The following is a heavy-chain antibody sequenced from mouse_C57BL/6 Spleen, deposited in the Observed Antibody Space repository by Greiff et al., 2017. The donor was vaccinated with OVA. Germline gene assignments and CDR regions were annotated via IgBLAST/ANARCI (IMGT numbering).Heavy chain of an antibody. CDR2: SRNKANDYTT. CDR1: GFTFSDFY. Sequence: EVKVVESGGGLVQSGRSLRLSCATSGFTFSDFYMEWVRQAPGKGLEWIAASRNKANDYTTEYSASVKGRFIVSRDTSQSILYLQMNALRAEDTAIYYCARDALRAGAMDYWGQGTSVTVSS. D-gene: IGHD3-2*02. CDR3: ARDALRAGAMDY. V-gene: IGHV7-1*01. J-gene: IGHJ4*01.